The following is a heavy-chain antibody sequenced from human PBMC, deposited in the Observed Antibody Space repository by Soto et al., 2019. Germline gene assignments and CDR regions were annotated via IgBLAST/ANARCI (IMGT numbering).Heavy chain of an antibody. J-gene: IGHJ5*02. CDR2: ISAYNGNT. Sequence: ASVKVSCKASGYTFTSYGISWVRQAPGQGLEWMGWISAYNGNTNYAQKLQGRVTMTTDTSTSTAYMELRSLRSDDTAVYYCARDWNDYGDYVWFDPWGQGTLVTVSS. CDR3: ARDWNDYGDYVWFDP. V-gene: IGHV1-18*01. CDR1: GYTFTSYG. D-gene: IGHD4-17*01.